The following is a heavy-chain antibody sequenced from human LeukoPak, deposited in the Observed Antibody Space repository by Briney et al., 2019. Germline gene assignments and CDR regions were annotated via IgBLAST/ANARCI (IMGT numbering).Heavy chain of an antibody. J-gene: IGHJ6*02. D-gene: IGHD2/OR15-2a*01. CDR3: AKPLATKIIGWRYYGMDV. CDR1: GYTFTSYD. CDR2: MNPNSGNT. Sequence: ASVKVSCKASGYTFTSYDINWVRQATGQGLEWMGWMNPNSGNTGYAQKFQGRVTMTRNTSISTAYMELSSLRAEDTAVYYCAKPLATKIIGWRYYGMDVWGQGTTVTVSS. V-gene: IGHV1-8*01.